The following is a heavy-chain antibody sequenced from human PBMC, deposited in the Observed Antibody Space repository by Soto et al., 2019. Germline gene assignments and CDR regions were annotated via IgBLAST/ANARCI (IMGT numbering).Heavy chain of an antibody. D-gene: IGHD2-2*01. CDR3: ARDDGLSSTNVKAFDI. J-gene: IGHJ3*02. CDR1: GFTFSRYY. Sequence: KPGGSLRLSCAASGFTFSRYYMNWVRQAPGKGLEWVSSISTTSTYTHYADSLKGRLTISRDNAKKLLYLQMDSLRAEDTAVYYCARDDGLSSTNVKAFDIWGQGTKVTVSS. CDR2: ISTTSTYT. V-gene: IGHV3-21*01.